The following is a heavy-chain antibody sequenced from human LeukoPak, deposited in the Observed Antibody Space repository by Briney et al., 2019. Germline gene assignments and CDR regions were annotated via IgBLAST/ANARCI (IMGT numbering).Heavy chain of an antibody. Sequence: ASGKVSCKASGYTFTGYYMHWVRQAPGQGLEWMGWINPNSGGTNYAQKFQGRVTMTRDTSIGTAYMELSRLRSDDTAVYYCARDDYYYYYGMDVWGQGTTVTVSS. V-gene: IGHV1-2*02. CDR3: ARDDYYYYYGMDV. CDR1: GYTFTGYY. CDR2: INPNSGGT. J-gene: IGHJ6*02.